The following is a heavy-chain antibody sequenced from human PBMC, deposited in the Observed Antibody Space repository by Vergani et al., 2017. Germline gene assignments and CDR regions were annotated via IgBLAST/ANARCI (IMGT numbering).Heavy chain of an antibody. CDR1: GYSFTNYW. CDR2: IHPADSDT. J-gene: IGHJ4*02. D-gene: IGHD3-22*01. CDR3: ARLYGGDSSGSKYFDY. V-gene: IGHV5-51*01. Sequence: EVQLVQSGAEVKKPGESLKISCQISGYSFTNYWIGWVRQMPGKGLDWMGIIHPADSDTRYSPSFQGQVTISVDKSISTAYLQRSSLRASDSAMYYCARLYGGDSSGSKYFDYWGQGTLVTVSS.